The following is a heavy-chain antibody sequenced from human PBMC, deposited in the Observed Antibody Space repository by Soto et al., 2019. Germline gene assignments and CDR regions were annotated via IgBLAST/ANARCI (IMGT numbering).Heavy chain of an antibody. D-gene: IGHD5-18*01. Sequence: LSLTCAVYGGSFSGYYWSWIRQPPGKGLEWIGEINHSGSTNYNPSLKSRVTISVDTSKNQFSLKLHSVTAADTAVYYCARVTDPAGKYYYYGMDVWGQGTTVTVSS. CDR1: GGSFSGYY. J-gene: IGHJ6*02. V-gene: IGHV4-34*01. CDR2: INHSGST. CDR3: ARVTDPAGKYYYYGMDV.